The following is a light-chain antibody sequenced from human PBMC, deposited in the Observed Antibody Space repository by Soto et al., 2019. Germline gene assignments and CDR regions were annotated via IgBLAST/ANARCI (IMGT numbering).Light chain of an antibody. V-gene: IGKV3-11*01. CDR1: HSVSSS. J-gene: IGKJ3*01. Sequence: EIVLTQSPDTLSLSPGERATLSCRASHSVSSSLAWYQQKPGQAPRLLIYDASNRATGIPARFSGSGSGTDFTLTISSLEPEDFAVYYCQQRSNWPPEVTFGPGTKVDSK. CDR3: QQRSNWPPEVT. CDR2: DAS.